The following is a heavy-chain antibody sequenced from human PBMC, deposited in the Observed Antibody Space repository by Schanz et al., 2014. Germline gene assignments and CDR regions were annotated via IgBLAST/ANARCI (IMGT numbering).Heavy chain of an antibody. V-gene: IGHV3-13*04. CDR2: IGTAGDT. CDR3: ARVRRRIATPSTPSFRNYYYYAMDV. D-gene: IGHD6-13*01. Sequence: EVQLVESGGGLVQPGGSLRLSCAASGFSIRNHDMHWVRQATGAGLEWVSAIGTAGDTFYLDSVKGRFTISRDNSKNTLYLQMNSLRAEDTSVYFCARVRRRIATPSTPSFRNYYYYAMDVWGQGTTXTVSS. CDR1: GFSIRNHD. J-gene: IGHJ6*02.